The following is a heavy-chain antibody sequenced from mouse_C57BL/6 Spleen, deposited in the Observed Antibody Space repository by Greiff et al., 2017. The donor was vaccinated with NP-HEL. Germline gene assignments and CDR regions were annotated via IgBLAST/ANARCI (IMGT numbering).Heavy chain of an antibody. CDR1: GFSLTSYG. J-gene: IGHJ4*01. CDR2: IWSDGST. D-gene: IGHD2-5*01. V-gene: IGHV2-6-1*01. CDR3: ARQTHYSNPYYAMDY. Sequence: VKLMESGPGLVAPSQSLSITCTVSGFSLTSYGVHWVRQPPGKGLEWLVVIWSDGSTTYNSALKSRLSISKDNSKSQVFLKMNRLQTDDTAMYYCARQTHYSNPYYAMDYWGQGTSVTVSS.